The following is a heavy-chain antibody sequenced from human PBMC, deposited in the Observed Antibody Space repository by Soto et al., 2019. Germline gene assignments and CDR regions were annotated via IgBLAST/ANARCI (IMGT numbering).Heavy chain of an antibody. J-gene: IGHJ4*02. D-gene: IGHD2-15*01. CDR1: GFTFSSYS. V-gene: IGHV3-48*01. CDR2: ISSSSSTI. CDR3: ARVWLPGGYHLDY. Sequence: EVQLVESGGGLVQPGGSLRLSCAASGFTFSSYSMNWVRQAPGKGLEWGSYISSSSSTIYYADSVKGRFTISRDNAKNSLYLQMNSLRAEDTAVYYCARVWLPGGYHLDYWGQGTLVTVSS.